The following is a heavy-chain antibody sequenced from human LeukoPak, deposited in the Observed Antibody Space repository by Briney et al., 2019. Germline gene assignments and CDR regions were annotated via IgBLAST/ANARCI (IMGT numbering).Heavy chain of an antibody. J-gene: IGHJ6*02. CDR2: IIPILGIA. V-gene: IGHV1-69*04. Sequence: SVKVSCKASGGTFSSYAISWVRQAPGQGLEWMGRIIPILGIANYAQKFQGRVTITADKSTSTAYMELSRLRSDDTAVYYCARDWVAAAGPYYYYYGMDVWGQGTTVTVSS. D-gene: IGHD6-13*01. CDR3: ARDWVAAAGPYYYYYGMDV. CDR1: GGTFSSYA.